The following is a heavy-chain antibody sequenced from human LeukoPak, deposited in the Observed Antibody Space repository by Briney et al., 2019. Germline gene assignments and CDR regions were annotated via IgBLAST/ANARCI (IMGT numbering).Heavy chain of an antibody. CDR3: AKGCYYDSSGSFYFDY. CDR1: GFTFSSYA. CDR2: ISGSGDNT. Sequence: GGSLRLSCAASGFTFSSYAVSWVRQAPGKGLEWVSGISGSGDNTYYADSVKGRFTISRDNSKNTLYVQVNSLGTEDTAAYYCAKGCYYDSSGSFYFDYWGQGTLVTVSS. J-gene: IGHJ4*02. V-gene: IGHV3-23*01. D-gene: IGHD3-22*01.